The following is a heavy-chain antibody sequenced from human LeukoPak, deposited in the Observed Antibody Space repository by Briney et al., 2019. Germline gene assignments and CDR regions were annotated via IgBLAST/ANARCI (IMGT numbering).Heavy chain of an antibody. D-gene: IGHD4-17*01. J-gene: IGHJ4*02. CDR2: ISGSGGNT. CDR3: ARGRGGDYVPSRFDY. V-gene: IGHV3-23*01. CDR1: GFAFSGSA. Sequence: GGSLRLSCSASGFAFSGSAMGWVRQAPGKGLEWVSSISGSGGNTYYADSVEGRFTVSRDNSKNTLYLQMNSLRAEDTALYYCARGRGGDYVPSRFDYWGQGTLVTVSS.